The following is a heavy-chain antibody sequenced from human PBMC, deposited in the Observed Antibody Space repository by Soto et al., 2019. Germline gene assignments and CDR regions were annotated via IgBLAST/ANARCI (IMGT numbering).Heavy chain of an antibody. V-gene: IGHV4-59*08. CDR3: ARRYGSCFDY. J-gene: IGHJ4*02. D-gene: IGHD5-18*01. Sequence: QVQLQESGPGLVKPSETLSLTCTVSGGSISSYYWSWIRQPPGKGLGWIGYIYYSGSTNYNPSLKSRVTLSVDTSTNQSSLKLSSVTAADTAVYYCARRYGSCFDYWGQGTLVTVSS. CDR2: IYYSGST. CDR1: GGSISSYY.